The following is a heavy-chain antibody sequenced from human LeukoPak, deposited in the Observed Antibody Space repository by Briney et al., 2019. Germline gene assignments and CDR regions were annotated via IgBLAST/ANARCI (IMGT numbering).Heavy chain of an antibody. CDR1: GLTFSTSG. J-gene: IGHJ4*02. CDR2: IGPTGSDR. V-gene: IGHV3-21*06. CDR3: ATETNGRHYDY. D-gene: IGHD1-14*01. Sequence: GGSLRLSCTASGLTFSTSGFNWVRQAPGKGLEWVASIGPTGSDRYHADSIKGRFTIFRDYANNFLYLQMNSLRAEDTAVYYCATETNGRHYDYWGQGTLLTVSS.